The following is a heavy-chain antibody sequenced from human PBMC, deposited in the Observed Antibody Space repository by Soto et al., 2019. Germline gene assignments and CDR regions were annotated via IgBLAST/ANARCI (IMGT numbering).Heavy chain of an antibody. Sequence: SETLSLTCTFSGGSISSYYWSWIRQPPGKGLEWIGYIYYSGSTNYSPSLKSRVTISVDTSKNQFSLKLSSVTAADTAVYYCARESEDYFDYWGQGTLVTVSS. CDR2: IYYSGST. CDR1: GGSISSYY. V-gene: IGHV4-59*01. CDR3: ARESEDYFDY. J-gene: IGHJ4*02.